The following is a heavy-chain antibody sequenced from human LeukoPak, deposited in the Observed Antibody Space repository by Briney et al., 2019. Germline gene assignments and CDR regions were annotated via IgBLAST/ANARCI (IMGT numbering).Heavy chain of an antibody. V-gene: IGHV3-23*01. Sequence: PGGSLRLSCAASGFTFSSYAMSWVRQAPGKGLEWVSAISGSGGSTYYADSVKGRFTISRDNSKNTLYLQMNSLRAEDTAVYYCAKAARRGSGSFPISHYYMDVWGKGTTVTVSS. J-gene: IGHJ6*03. CDR2: ISGSGGST. CDR1: GFTFSSYA. D-gene: IGHD3-10*01. CDR3: AKAARRGSGSFPISHYYMDV.